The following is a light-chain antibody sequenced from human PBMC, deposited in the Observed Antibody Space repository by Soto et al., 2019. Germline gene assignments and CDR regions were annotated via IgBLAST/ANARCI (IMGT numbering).Light chain of an antibody. CDR1: QTISSD. Sequence: EIVMTQSPATLSVSPGERATLSCRASQTISSDLAWYQHKPGQTPKLVIFGASNRAAGIPARFSGSGSGTEYPLSIGSLQSEAFAEYYCNHYNNFPPYTFGQGTKLESK. V-gene: IGKV3D-15*01. CDR2: GAS. J-gene: IGKJ2*01. CDR3: NHYNNFPPYT.